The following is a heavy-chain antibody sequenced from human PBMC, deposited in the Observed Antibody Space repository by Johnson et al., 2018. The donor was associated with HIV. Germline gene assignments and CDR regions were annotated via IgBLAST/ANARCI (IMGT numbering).Heavy chain of an antibody. CDR3: TTALTVVTIWDAFDI. Sequence: EVQLVESGGGVVRPVGSLRLSCAASGFTFDDYGMSWVRQAPGKGLEWVSGINWNGGSTGYADSVKGRLTISRDNAKNSLYLQVNSLRAEDMTLYYCTTALTVVTIWDAFDIWGQGTMVTVSS. J-gene: IGHJ3*02. D-gene: IGHD4-23*01. V-gene: IGHV3-20*04. CDR2: INWNGGST. CDR1: GFTFDDYG.